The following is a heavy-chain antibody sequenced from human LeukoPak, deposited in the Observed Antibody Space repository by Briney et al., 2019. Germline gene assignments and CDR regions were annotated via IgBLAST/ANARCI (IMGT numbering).Heavy chain of an antibody. D-gene: IGHD1-26*01. Sequence: PGGSLRLSCAASGFTFSSYGMHWVRQAPGKGLEWVAFIRYDGSNKYYADSVKGRFTISRDNSKNTLYLQMNSLRAEDTAVYYCAKGGGSYSTPLDYWGQGTLVTVSS. CDR3: AKGGGSYSTPLDY. V-gene: IGHV3-30*02. CDR2: IRYDGSNK. J-gene: IGHJ4*02. CDR1: GFTFSSYG.